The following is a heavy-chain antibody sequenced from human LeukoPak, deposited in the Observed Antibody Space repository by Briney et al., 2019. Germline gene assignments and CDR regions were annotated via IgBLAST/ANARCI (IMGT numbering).Heavy chain of an antibody. CDR3: ARDGPSDAFDI. CDR2: IYYSGST. CDR1: GGSVSSGSYY. V-gene: IGHV4-61*01. J-gene: IGHJ3*02. Sequence: SETLSLTCTVSGGSVSSGSYYWSWIRQPPGKGLEWIGYIYYSGSTNYNPSLKSRVTISVDTSKNQFSLKLSSVTAADTAVYYCARDGPSDAFDIWGQGTMVTVSS.